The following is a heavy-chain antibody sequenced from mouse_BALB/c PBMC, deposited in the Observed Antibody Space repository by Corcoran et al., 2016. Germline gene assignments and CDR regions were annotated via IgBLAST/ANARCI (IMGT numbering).Heavy chain of an antibody. CDR3: ARMRASDYGGWYFDV. V-gene: IGHV1-26*01. CDR1: GYSFTGYT. J-gene: IGHJ1*01. CDR2: INPYNGGT. D-gene: IGHD2-4*01. Sequence: GTELVKPGASMKISCKASGYSFTGYTMNWVKQSHGKNLEWIGLINPYNGGTSYNQKFKGKATLTVDKSSSIAYMELLSLTSEDSAVYYCARMRASDYGGWYFDVWGAGTTVTVSS.